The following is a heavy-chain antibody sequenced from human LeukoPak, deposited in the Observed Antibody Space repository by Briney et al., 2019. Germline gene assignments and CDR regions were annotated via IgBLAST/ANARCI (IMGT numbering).Heavy chain of an antibody. Sequence: GGSLRLSCAASGFTFSSYAMHWVRQAPGKGLEWVAVKSYDGSNKYYADSVKGRFTISRDNSKNTLYLQMNSLRAEDTAVYYCARAMGATFAFDYWGQGTLVTVSS. J-gene: IGHJ4*02. D-gene: IGHD1-26*01. CDR1: GFTFSSYA. V-gene: IGHV3-30-3*01. CDR3: ARAMGATFAFDY. CDR2: KSYDGSNK.